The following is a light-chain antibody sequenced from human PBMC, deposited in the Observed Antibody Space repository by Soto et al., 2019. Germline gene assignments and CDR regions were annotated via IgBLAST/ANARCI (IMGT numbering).Light chain of an antibody. Sequence: IHITHSPTTLSTSVLYIFTITCRASHNISTWLAWYQQKPGKAPTLLIYAGYNLQTGVPSRFSGSGSGTDFSLTINNLQPEDFATYYCQQASDYPLTFGLGTKV. J-gene: IGKJ1*01. CDR3: QQASDYPLT. CDR2: AGY. V-gene: IGKV1-12*01. CDR1: HNISTW.